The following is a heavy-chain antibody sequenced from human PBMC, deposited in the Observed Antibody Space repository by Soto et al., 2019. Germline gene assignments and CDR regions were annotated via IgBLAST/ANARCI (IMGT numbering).Heavy chain of an antibody. CDR1: GYTFTAGYY. CDR2: INPNSGDT. V-gene: IGHV1-2*04. Sequence: GASVKVSCKASGYTFTAGYYIHWVRRAPGQGLEWMGWINPNSGDTNYAQKFQDWVTMTRDTPISTAYMELSRLRSDDTAMHFCAREATTFLDYWGQGTLVTVSS. J-gene: IGHJ4*02. CDR3: AREATTFLDY. D-gene: IGHD4-4*01.